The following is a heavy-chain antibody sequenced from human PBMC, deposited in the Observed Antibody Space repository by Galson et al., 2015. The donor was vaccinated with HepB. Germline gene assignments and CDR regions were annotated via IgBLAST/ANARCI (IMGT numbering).Heavy chain of an antibody. V-gene: IGHV3-21*01. CDR3: ARGMANSGWPSQGDY. J-gene: IGHJ4*02. Sequence: SLRLSCAASGFTFNSYSMNWVRLAPGKGLEWVSCISSSSSYIYYADSVKGRFTISRDNAKNSLFLQMNSLRAEDTAVYYCARGMANSGWPSQGDYWGQGTLVTVSS. CDR1: GFTFNSYS. CDR2: ISSSSSYI. D-gene: IGHD6-19*01.